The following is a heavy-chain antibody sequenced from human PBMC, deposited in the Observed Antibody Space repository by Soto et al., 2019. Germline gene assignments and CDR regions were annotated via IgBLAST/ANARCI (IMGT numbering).Heavy chain of an antibody. J-gene: IGHJ4*02. CDR2: ILYSGNT. V-gene: IGHV4-59*11. D-gene: IGHD3-10*01. CDR3: AGDTYGLDY. Sequence: QVQLQESGPGLVKPSETLSLTCTVSGGSISNHYWNWIRQPPGRGLEWIGNILYSGNTNYNPSLKSRVTISVDTSRNQFSLKLSSVTAADTAVYYCAGDTYGLDYWGQGTLVSVSS. CDR1: GGSISNHY.